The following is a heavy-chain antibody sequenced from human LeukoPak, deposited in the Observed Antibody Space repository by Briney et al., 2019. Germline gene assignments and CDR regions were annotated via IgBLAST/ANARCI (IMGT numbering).Heavy chain of an antibody. CDR2: INHSGST. CDR1: GGSFSGYY. Sequence: SETLSLTCAVYGGSFSGYYWSWIRQPPGKGLEWIGEINHSGSTNYNPSLKSRVTISVDTSKNQFSLKLSSVTAADTAVYYCARKVTYSDFWSGYFSGNWFDPWGQGTLVTVSS. CDR3: ARKVTYSDFWSGYFSGNWFDP. J-gene: IGHJ5*02. V-gene: IGHV4-34*01. D-gene: IGHD3-3*01.